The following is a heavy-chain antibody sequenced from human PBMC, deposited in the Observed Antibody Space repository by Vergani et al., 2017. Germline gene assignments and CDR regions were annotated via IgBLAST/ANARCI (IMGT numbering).Heavy chain of an antibody. Sequence: EVQLLESGGGLVQPGGSLRLSCAASGFTFSSYAMSWVRQAPGKGREWVSAISGSGGSTYYADSVKGRFTISRDNSKNTLYLQMNSLRAEDTAVYYCAKGNTPPHGSQYYFDYWGQGTLVTVSS. CDR3: AKGNTPPHGSQYYFDY. J-gene: IGHJ4*02. V-gene: IGHV3-23*01. CDR1: GFTFSSYA. CDR2: ISGSGGST. D-gene: IGHD3-10*01.